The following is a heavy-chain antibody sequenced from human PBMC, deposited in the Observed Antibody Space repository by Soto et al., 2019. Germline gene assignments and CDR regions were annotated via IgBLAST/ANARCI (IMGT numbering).Heavy chain of an antibody. D-gene: IGHD6-19*01. CDR2: ISAYNGNT. V-gene: IGHV1-18*01. J-gene: IGHJ6*02. CDR1: GYTFTSYG. CDR3: ARVYSSGWRYGMDV. Sequence: ASVKVSCKASGYTFTSYGISWVRQAPGQGLEWMGRISAYNGNTNYAQKLQGRVTMTTDTSTSTAYMELRSLRSDDTAVYYCARVYSSGWRYGMDVWGQGTTVTVSS.